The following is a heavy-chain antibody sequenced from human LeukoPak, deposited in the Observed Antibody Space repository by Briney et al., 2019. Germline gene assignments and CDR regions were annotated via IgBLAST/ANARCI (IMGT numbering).Heavy chain of an antibody. V-gene: IGHV4-38-2*02. Sequence: PSETLSLTCTVSGYSISSGYYWGWIRQPPGKGLEWIGSIYHSGSTYYNPSLKSRVTISVDTSKNQFSLKLSSVTAADTAVYYCARTAVTTIRDWGQGTLVTVSS. CDR3: ARTAVTTIRD. J-gene: IGHJ4*02. D-gene: IGHD5-12*01. CDR1: GYSISSGYY. CDR2: IYHSGST.